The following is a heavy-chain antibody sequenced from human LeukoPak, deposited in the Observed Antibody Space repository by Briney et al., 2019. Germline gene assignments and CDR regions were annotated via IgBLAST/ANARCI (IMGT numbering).Heavy chain of an antibody. CDR1: GYTFTSYD. CDR2: MNPNSGNT. D-gene: IGHD1-26*01. J-gene: IGHJ6*02. CDR3: ARLLGTSRGSYSNYGMDV. Sequence: ASVKVSCKASGYTFTSYDINWVRQATGQGLEWMGWMNPNSGNTGYAQKFQGRVTMTRNTSISTAYMELSSLRSEDTAVYYCARLLGTSRGSYSNYGMDVWGQGTTVTVSS. V-gene: IGHV1-8*01.